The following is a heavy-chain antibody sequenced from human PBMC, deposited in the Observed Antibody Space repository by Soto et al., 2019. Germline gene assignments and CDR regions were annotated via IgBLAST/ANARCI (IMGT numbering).Heavy chain of an antibody. CDR1: GGTFSSYT. CDR2: IIPILGIA. V-gene: IGHV1-69*02. D-gene: IGHD2-15*01. Sequence: GGPVTVSCKASGGTFSSYTISWVRQAPGQGLEWMGRIIPILGIANYAQKFQGRGTITADKSTSTAYMELSSLRSEDTAVYYCATYCSGGSCSYWGQGTLVTVSS. J-gene: IGHJ4*02. CDR3: ATYCSGGSCSY.